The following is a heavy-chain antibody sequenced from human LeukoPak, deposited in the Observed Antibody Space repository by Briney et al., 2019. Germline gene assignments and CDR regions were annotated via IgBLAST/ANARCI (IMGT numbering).Heavy chain of an antibody. Sequence: SVKVSCKASGGTFSSYAISWVRQAPGQGLEWMGGIIPTFGTANYAQKFQGRVTITADESTSTAYMELSSLRSEDTAVYYCARKERVGATPLDYWGQGTLVTVSS. D-gene: IGHD1-26*01. CDR1: GGTFSSYA. CDR2: IIPTFGTA. V-gene: IGHV1-69*13. J-gene: IGHJ4*02. CDR3: ARKERVGATPLDY.